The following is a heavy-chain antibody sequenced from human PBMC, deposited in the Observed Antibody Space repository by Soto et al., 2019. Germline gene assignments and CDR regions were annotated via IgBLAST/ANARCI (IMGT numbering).Heavy chain of an antibody. V-gene: IGHV4-39*01. CDR3: ARGSPYGY. J-gene: IGHJ4*02. CDR1: GGSISSSSYY. CDR2: INYSGTT. Sequence: QLQLQESGPGLVKPSETLSLTCTVSGGSISSSSYYWGWIRQPPGKGLEYIGSINYSGTTYYNPSLKSRIIVSVDTSKNQFSLTLTSVTASDTAVYYCARGSPYGYWGQGTLVTISS. D-gene: IGHD2-8*01.